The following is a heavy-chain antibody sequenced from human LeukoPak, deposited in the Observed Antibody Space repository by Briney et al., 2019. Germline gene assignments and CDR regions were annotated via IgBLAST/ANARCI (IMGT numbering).Heavy chain of an antibody. J-gene: IGHJ4*02. D-gene: IGHD2-2*01. V-gene: IGHV1-69*05. CDR2: IIPIFGTA. CDR3: ARDLTLHLVVPAAMSY. CDR1: GGTFSSYA. Sequence: GASVKVSCKASGGTFSSYAISWVRQAPGQGLEWMGGIIPIFGTANYAQKFQGRVTITTDESTSTAYMELRSLRSDDTAVYYCARDLTLHLVVPAAMSYWGQGTLVTVSS.